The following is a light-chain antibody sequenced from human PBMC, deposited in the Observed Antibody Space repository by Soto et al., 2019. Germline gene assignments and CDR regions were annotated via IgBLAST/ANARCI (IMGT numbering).Light chain of an antibody. CDR1: QTVSSF. CDR3: QQYGSSGT. Sequence: EIVLTQSPATLSLSPGEKATLSCRASQTVSSFLAWYQQKPGQAPRLLSYRASNRATGIPARFSGSGSGTDFTLTISSLESEDFSVYYCQQYGSSGTFGQGTKVDIK. V-gene: IGKV3-11*01. J-gene: IGKJ1*01. CDR2: RAS.